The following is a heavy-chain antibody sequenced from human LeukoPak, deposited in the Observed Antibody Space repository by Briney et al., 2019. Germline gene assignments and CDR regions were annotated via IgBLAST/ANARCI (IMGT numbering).Heavy chain of an antibody. D-gene: IGHD3-10*01. CDR2: ISDTGRTT. V-gene: IGHV3-48*03. CDR1: GFTFSSYD. J-gene: IGHJ4*02. CDR3: ARDYGGGLFDY. Sequence: PGGSLRLSCASSGFTFSSYDMHWIRQAPGKGLEWVAYISDTGRTTYYADSVKGRFTISRDDAQNSLYLQMNSLRAEDTAVYYCARDYGGGLFDYWGQGTLVTVSS.